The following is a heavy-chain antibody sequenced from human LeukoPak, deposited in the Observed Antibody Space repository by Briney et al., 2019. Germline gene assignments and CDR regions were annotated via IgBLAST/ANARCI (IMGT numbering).Heavy chain of an antibody. CDR2: IIPIFGTA. CDR3: ARDRGSYYYYGVDV. V-gene: IGHV1-69*13. Sequence: ASVKVSCKASGGTFSSYAISWVRQAPGQGLEWMGGIIPIFGTANYAQKFQGRVTITADESTSTAYMELCSLRSEDTAVYYCARDRGSYYYYGVDVWGQGTTVTVSS. CDR1: GGTFSSYA. J-gene: IGHJ6*02.